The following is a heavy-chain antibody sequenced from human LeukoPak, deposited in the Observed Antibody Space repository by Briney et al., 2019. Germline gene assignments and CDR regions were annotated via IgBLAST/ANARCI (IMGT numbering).Heavy chain of an antibody. D-gene: IGHD5-24*01. J-gene: IGHJ4*02. V-gene: IGHV1-2*02. CDR3: AIEMATMGY. Sequence: ASVKVSCKASGYTFTGYYMHWVRQAPRQRLEWMGWINPNSGGTNYAQKFQGRVTMTRDTSISTAYMVLSRLRSDDTAVYYGAIEMATMGYWGQGTLVTVSS. CDR2: INPNSGGT. CDR1: GYTFTGYY.